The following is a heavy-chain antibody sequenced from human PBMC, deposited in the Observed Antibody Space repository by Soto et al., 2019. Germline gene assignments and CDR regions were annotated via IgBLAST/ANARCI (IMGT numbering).Heavy chain of an antibody. CDR2: IWYDGSNK. J-gene: IGHJ1*01. CDR1: GFTFSSYG. D-gene: IGHD5-18*01. Sequence: PLGSLSLSCAASGFTFSSYGMHWVRQAPGKGLEWVAVIWYDGSNKCYADSVKGRFTISRDNSKNTLYLQMNSLRAEDTAVYYCARAYSYGPQYFQHWGQGTLVTVSS. CDR3: ARAYSYGPQYFQH. V-gene: IGHV3-33*01.